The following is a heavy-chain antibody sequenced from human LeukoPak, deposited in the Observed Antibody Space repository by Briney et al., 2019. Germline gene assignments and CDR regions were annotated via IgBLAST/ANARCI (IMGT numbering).Heavy chain of an antibody. CDR2: GSESGGT. CDR1: GGSLNGHY. D-gene: IGHD3-10*01. CDR3: ASVRGGRFEY. Sequence: SETLSLTCAVYGGSLNGHYWSWIRQPPGKGLEWIGEGSESGGTKFNPSLKSRVTISVDTSKNQFSLKLSSVTAADTAVYYCASVRGGRFEYWGQGTLVTVSS. J-gene: IGHJ4*02. V-gene: IGHV4-34*01.